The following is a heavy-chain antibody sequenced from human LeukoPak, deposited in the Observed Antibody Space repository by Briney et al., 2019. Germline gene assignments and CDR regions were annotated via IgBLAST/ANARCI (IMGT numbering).Heavy chain of an antibody. Sequence: ASVKVSCKASGYTFTDYYVHWVRLVPGQGLEWMGRINPNSGGTNYAQKFQGRVTMTRDTSISTAYMELSRLRSDDTAVYYCLVATTGSYYYYYMDVWGKGTTVTVSS. J-gene: IGHJ6*03. D-gene: IGHD2-15*01. CDR1: GYTFTDYY. CDR2: INPNSGGT. CDR3: LVATTGSYYYYYMDV. V-gene: IGHV1-2*06.